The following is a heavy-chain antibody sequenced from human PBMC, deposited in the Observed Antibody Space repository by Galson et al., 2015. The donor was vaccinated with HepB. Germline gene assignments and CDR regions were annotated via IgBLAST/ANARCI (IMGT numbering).Heavy chain of an antibody. CDR3: TSHIWSGYSYFDY. D-gene: IGHD3-3*01. Sequence: SLRLSCAASGFTFSGSAMHWVRQASGKGLEWVGRIRSKANSYATAYAASVKGKFTISRDDSKNTEYLQMNSLKTEDTAVYYCTSHIWSGYSYFDYWGQGTLVTVSS. J-gene: IGHJ4*02. V-gene: IGHV3-73*01. CDR1: GFTFSGSA. CDR2: IRSKANSYAT.